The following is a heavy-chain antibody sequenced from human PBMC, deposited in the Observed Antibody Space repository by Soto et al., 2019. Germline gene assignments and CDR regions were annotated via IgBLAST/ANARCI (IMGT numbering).Heavy chain of an antibody. CDR3: ARERRWEPLLY. D-gene: IGHD1-26*01. CDR2: VSAYNRNT. J-gene: IGHJ4*02. CDR1: GYTFSNYV. Sequence: QVQLVQSGPEVKKPGASVKVSCKGSGYTFSNYVVTCVRQAPGQGLERLGWVSAYNRNTDYAQKCEDRATMTIDTSTNTAYLELRGLTPDDTAVYYCARERRWEPLLYWGQGTL. V-gene: IGHV1-18*01.